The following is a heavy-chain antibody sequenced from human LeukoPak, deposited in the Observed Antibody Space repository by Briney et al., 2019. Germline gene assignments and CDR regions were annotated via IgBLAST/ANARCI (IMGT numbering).Heavy chain of an antibody. CDR2: IKQDGSEK. V-gene: IGHV3-7*01. Sequence: PGGSLRLSCAASGFTFSSYWMSWVRQAPGKGLEWVANIKQDGSEKYYVDSVKGRFTISRDNAKNSLYLQMNSLRAEDTAVYYCARGRYCSSTSCYTGMGADFWGQGTLVTVSS. J-gene: IGHJ4*02. CDR3: ARGRYCSSTSCYTGMGADF. CDR1: GFTFSSYW. D-gene: IGHD2-2*02.